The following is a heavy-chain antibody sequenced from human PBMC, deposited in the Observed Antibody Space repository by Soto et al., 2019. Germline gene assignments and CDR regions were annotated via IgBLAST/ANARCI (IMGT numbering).Heavy chain of an antibody. V-gene: IGHV3-23*01. J-gene: IGHJ4*02. CDR3: ARASYYYDSRGYYYRYYFDY. CDR1: GFTFRRYD. CDR2: ITGSGSST. D-gene: IGHD3-22*01. Sequence: GGSLRLSCAASGFTFRRYDMNWVRQAPGKGLEWVSFITGSGSSTYNAESVKGRFTISRDNSRNTLYLQMNSLRAEDTAVYYCARASYYYDSRGYYYRYYFDYWGQGALVTVSS.